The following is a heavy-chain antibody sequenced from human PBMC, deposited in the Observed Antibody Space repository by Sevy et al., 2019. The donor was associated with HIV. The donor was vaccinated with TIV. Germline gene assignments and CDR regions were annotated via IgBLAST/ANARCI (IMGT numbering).Heavy chain of an antibody. CDR3: GRDKYYDSSGYYTPRNQYFQH. V-gene: IGHV3-30-3*01. CDR2: ISYDGSNK. J-gene: IGHJ1*01. Sequence: GGSLRLSCAASGFTFSSYAMHWVRQAPGKGLEWVAVISYDGSNKYYADSVKGRFTISRDNSKNTRYLQMNSLKAEDTAVYYCGRDKYYDSSGYYTPRNQYFQHWGQGTLVTVSS. CDR1: GFTFSSYA. D-gene: IGHD3-22*01.